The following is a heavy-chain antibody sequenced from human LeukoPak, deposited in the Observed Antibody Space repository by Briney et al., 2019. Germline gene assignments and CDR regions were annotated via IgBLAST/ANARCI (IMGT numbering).Heavy chain of an antibody. CDR2: IYYSGST. V-gene: IGHV4-59*01. J-gene: IGHJ2*01. CDR3: ARDLQAAAGFDL. Sequence: SETLSLTCTVSGGSISSYDWSWIRQPPGMGLEWIGYIYYSGSTNYNPSLKSRVTISVDTSKNQFSLKLSPVTAADTAVYYCARDLQAAAGFDLWGRGTLVTVSS. D-gene: IGHD6-13*01. CDR1: GGSISSYD.